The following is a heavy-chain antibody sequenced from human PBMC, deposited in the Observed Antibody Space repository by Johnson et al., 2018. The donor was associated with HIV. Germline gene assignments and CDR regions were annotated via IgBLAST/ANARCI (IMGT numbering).Heavy chain of an antibody. CDR3: AKDMGYGGNPGAFDI. D-gene: IGHD4-23*01. V-gene: IGHV3-30*02. CDR1: GFTFSSYG. CDR2: IRYDGSNK. Sequence: QVQLVESGGGVVQPGGSLRLSCAASGFTFSSYGMHWVRQAPGKGLEWVAFIRYDGSNKYYADCVKGRFTISRDNSKNTLYLQMNSLRAEDTALYYCAKDMGYGGNPGAFDIWGQGTMVTVSS. J-gene: IGHJ3*02.